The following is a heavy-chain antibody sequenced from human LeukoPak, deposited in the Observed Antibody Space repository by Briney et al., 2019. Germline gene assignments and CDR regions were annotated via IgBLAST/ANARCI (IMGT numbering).Heavy chain of an antibody. CDR2: VYYSGRT. CDR1: GGSFSAYY. J-gene: IGHJ4*02. Sequence: SETLSLTCTVSGGSFSAYYWNWIRQPPGKGLEWIGYVYYSGRTNYNPSLKSRVTISIATSKNQFSLRLRSVTAADTAVYYCANLDMATISLDYWGQGTLVTVSS. V-gene: IGHV4-59*01. D-gene: IGHD5-24*01. CDR3: ANLDMATISLDY.